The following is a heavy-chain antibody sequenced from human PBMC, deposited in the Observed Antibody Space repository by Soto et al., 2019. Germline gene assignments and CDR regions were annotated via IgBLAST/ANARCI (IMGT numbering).Heavy chain of an antibody. Sequence: ASVKFSCTASGYTFTSYYMHWVRQAPGQGLEWMGIINPSGGSTSYAQKFQGRVTMTRDTSISTAYMELSRLRSDDTAVYYCAREDGYKQFPFDYWGQGNLVTVSS. CDR2: INPSGGST. J-gene: IGHJ4*02. CDR3: AREDGYKQFPFDY. CDR1: GYTFTSYY. V-gene: IGHV1-46*01. D-gene: IGHD5-12*01.